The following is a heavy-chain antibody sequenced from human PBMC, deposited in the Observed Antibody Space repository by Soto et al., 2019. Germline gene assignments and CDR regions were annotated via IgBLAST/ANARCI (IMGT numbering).Heavy chain of an antibody. J-gene: IGHJ4*02. CDR1: GYTFTGYA. CDR2: INAGNGNT. CDR3: ARAVAVPADFDY. D-gene: IGHD6-19*01. V-gene: IGHV1-3*05. Sequence: QVQLVQSGAEEKKPGASVKVSCKASGYTFTGYAMHWVRQAPGQRLEWMGWINAGNGNTKYSQKFQGRVTITRDTSASTADMELSSLRSEDTAVYYCARAVAVPADFDYGGQGTLVTVSS.